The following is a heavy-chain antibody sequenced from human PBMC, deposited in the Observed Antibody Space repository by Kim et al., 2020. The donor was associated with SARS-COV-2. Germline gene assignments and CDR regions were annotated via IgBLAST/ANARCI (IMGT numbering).Heavy chain of an antibody. CDR3: ARDAYWGRFDY. Sequence: TYYVDSVNAQFTIARDNARNSLFLQIDSLRADDTAVYYCARDAYWGRFDYWGQGTLVTVSS. CDR2: T. V-gene: IGHV3-7*01. J-gene: IGHJ4*02. D-gene: IGHD3-16*01.